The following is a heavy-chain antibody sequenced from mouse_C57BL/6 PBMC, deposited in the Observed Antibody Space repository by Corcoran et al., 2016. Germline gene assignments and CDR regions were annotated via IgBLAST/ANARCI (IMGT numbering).Heavy chain of an antibody. V-gene: IGHV3-6*01. CDR3: ATDGYGAMDY. Sequence: DVQLQESGPGLVKPYQSLSLTCSVTGYSINSGYYWNWIRQFPGNKLEWMGYISYDGSNNYNPSLKNRISITRDTSKNQFFLKLNSVTTEDTATYYCATDGYGAMDYWGQGTSVTVSS. J-gene: IGHJ4*01. CDR2: ISYDGSN. D-gene: IGHD2-3*01. CDR1: GYSINSGYY.